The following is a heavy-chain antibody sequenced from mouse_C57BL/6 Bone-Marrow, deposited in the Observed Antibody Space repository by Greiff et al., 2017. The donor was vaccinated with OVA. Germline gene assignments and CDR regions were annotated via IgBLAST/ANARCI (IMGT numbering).Heavy chain of an antibody. D-gene: IGHD2-13*01. Sequence: EVQLVESGGGLVKPGGSLKLSCAASGFTFSSYAMSWVRQTPEKRLEWVATISDGGSYTYYPDNVKGRFTISRDNAKNNLDLQMSHLKSEDTAKYYCERDDLAWFANWGQGNLGTVSA. V-gene: IGHV5-4*01. CDR3: ERDDLAWFAN. J-gene: IGHJ3*01. CDR1: GFTFSSYA. CDR2: ISDGGSYT.